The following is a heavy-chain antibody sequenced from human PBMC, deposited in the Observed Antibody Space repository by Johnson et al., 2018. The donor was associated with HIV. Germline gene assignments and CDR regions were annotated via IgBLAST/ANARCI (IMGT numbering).Heavy chain of an antibody. CDR3: ARVKSYGNWGSRKGGRESMAAFDI. D-gene: IGHD7-27*01. V-gene: IGHV3-23*04. J-gene: IGHJ3*02. CDR2: ISGSGGSK. CDR1: GFTFSDYS. Sequence: EVQLVESGGGLVQPGGSLRVSCAASGFTFSDYSMSWIRQAPGKGLEWVSTISGSGGSKYYADSVKGRYTISRDNSKHTLYRQMNSLRSEGPAVYYCARVKSYGNWGSRKGGRESMAAFDIWGQGTMVTVSS.